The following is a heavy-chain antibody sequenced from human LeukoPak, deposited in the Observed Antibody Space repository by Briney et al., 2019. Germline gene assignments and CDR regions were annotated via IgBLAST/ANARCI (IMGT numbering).Heavy chain of an antibody. CDR1: EFMFRTYW. Sequence: GGSLRLSCAASEFMFRTYWMNWVHQAPGKGLEWVSGISGSGGSTYYADSVKGRFSISRDNAKNTLYLQMNSLRAEDTAEYYCALTYYYDNSGYYTPYYYYGMDVWGQGTTVTVSS. CDR2: ISGSGGST. V-gene: IGHV3-23*01. CDR3: ALTYYYDNSGYYTPYYYYGMDV. J-gene: IGHJ6*02. D-gene: IGHD3-22*01.